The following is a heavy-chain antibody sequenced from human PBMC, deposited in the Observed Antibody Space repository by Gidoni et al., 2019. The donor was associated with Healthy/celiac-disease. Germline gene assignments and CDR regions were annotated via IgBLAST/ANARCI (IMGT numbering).Heavy chain of an antibody. Sequence: QLQLQESGPGLVKPSETLSLTCTVSGGSISSSSYYWGWIRQPPGKGLEWIGSIYYSGSTYYNPSLKSRVTISVDTSKNQFSLKLSSVTAADTAVYYCARVGDYYDSSGYYRGADYWGQGTLVTVSS. CDR2: IYYSGST. CDR1: GGSISSSSYY. J-gene: IGHJ4*02. V-gene: IGHV4-39*07. D-gene: IGHD3-22*01. CDR3: ARVGDYYDSSGYYRGADY.